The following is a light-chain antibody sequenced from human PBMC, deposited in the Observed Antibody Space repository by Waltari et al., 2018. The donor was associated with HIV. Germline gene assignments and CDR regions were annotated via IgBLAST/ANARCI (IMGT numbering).Light chain of an antibody. CDR2: EVS. Sequence: QSALTQPASVSGSPGQSITIPCTGTSSDVGGYNYVSWYQQHPGKAPKLMIYEVSNRPSGVSSLFSGSKSGNTASLTISGLQAEDEADYYCSSYTSSSSVVFGGGTKLTVL. V-gene: IGLV2-14*01. CDR1: SSDVGGYNY. CDR3: SSYTSSSSVV. J-gene: IGLJ2*01.